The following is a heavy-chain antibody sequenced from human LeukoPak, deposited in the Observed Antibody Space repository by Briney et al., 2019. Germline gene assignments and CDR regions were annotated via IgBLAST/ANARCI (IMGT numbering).Heavy chain of an antibody. V-gene: IGHV4-39*01. CDR3: ARIDTMVRGVFDY. CDR2: IYYSGST. J-gene: IGHJ4*02. D-gene: IGHD3-10*01. Sequence: SETLSLTCTVSGGSISSSSYYWGWIRQPPGKGLEWIGSIYYSGSTYYNLSLKSRVTISVDTSKNQFSLKLSSVTAADTAVYYCARIDTMVRGVFDYWGQGTLVTVSS. CDR1: GGSISSSSYY.